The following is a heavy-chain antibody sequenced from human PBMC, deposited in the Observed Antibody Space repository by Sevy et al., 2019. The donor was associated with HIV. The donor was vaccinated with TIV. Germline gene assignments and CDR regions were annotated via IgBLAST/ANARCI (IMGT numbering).Heavy chain of an antibody. V-gene: IGHV3-23*01. CDR1: GFSFDSYG. CDR3: AKGGHQGYSNYEASYYYYYMDV. CDR2: ISGSGGST. D-gene: IGHD4-4*01. J-gene: IGHJ6*03. Sequence: GGSLRLSCAVSGFSFDSYGMTWVRQAPGKGLEWVSAISGSGGSTYYADSVKGRFTISRDNSKNTLYLQMNSLRAEDTAVYYCAKGGHQGYSNYEASYYYYYMDVWGKGTTVTVSS.